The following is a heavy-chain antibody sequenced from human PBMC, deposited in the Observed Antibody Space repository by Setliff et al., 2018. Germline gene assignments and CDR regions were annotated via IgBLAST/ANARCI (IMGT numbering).Heavy chain of an antibody. Sequence: GASVKVSCKASGGTFSSYAISWVRQAPGQGLEWMGGIIPMFGTANYAQKFQGRVTITADESTSTAYMELSSLRSEDTAVYYCAARCSSTSCRYYYGSGSSVPFDYWGQGTLVPVSS. J-gene: IGHJ4*02. D-gene: IGHD3-10*01. CDR3: AARCSSTSCRYYYGSGSSVPFDY. CDR2: IIPMFGTA. V-gene: IGHV1-69*13. CDR1: GGTFSSYA.